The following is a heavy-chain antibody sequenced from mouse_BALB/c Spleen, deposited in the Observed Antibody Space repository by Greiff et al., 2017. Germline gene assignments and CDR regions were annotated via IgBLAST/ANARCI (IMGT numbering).Heavy chain of an antibody. J-gene: IGHJ3*01. V-gene: IGHV1S137*01. CDR3: ARGDRFAY. CDR1: GYTFTDYA. Sequence: LQQSGAELVRPGVSVKISCKGSGYTFTDYAMHWVKQSHAKSLEWIGVISTYYGDASYNQKFKGKATMTVDKSSSTAYMELARLTSEDSAIYYCARGDRFAYWGQGTLVTVSA. CDR2: ISTYYGDA.